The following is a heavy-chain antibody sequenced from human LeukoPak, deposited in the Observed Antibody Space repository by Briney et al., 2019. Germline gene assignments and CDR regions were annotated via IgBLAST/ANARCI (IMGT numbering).Heavy chain of an antibody. CDR3: ARSYYYDSSGYYQRSYYYYYMDV. CDR1: GYTFTSYD. CDR2: MNPNSGNT. D-gene: IGHD3-22*01. V-gene: IGHV1-8*03. J-gene: IGHJ6*03. Sequence: ASVKVSCKASGYTFTSYDINWVRQATGQGLEWMGWMNPNSGNTGYAQKFQGRVTITRNTSISTAYIELSSLRSEDTAVYYCARSYYYDSSGYYQRSYYYYYMDVWGKGTTVTVSS.